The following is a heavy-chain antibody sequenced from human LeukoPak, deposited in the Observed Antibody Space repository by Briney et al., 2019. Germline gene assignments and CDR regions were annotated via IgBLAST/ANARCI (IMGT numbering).Heavy chain of an antibody. J-gene: IGHJ4*02. CDR2: INPSGGST. CDR1: GYTFTSYY. Sequence: GASVKVSCKASGYTFTSYYMHWVRQAPGQGLEWMGIINPSGGSTSYAQKFQGRVTMTRDTSTGTVYMELSSLRSEDTAVYYCAIKIRQGFDYWGQGTLVTVSS. V-gene: IGHV1-46*01. CDR3: AIKIRQGFDY.